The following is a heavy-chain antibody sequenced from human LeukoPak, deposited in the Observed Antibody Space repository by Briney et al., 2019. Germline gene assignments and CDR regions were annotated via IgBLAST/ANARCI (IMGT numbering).Heavy chain of an antibody. D-gene: IGHD3/OR15-3a*01. CDR3: ATVGSGATVLDSFDY. J-gene: IGHJ4*02. CDR2: ITSGGSYM. V-gene: IGHV3-21*01. Sequence: PLGSLRLSCAASGFTFSSYSMNWVRQAPGKGLEWVSIITSGGSYMYYADSVKGRFTISRDNVKNSLYLQMNSPRVEDTAVYYCATVGSGATVLDSFDYWGQGTLVTVSS. CDR1: GFTFSSYS.